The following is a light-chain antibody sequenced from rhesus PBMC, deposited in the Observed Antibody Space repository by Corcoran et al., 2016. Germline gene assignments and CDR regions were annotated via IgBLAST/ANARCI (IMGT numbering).Light chain of an antibody. Sequence: DIQMTQSPSSLSASVGDTVTITCRASQSISSWLDWYQQKPGKAPKLLFYKASSLQSGVPSRFSGSGSGTDFTLTISNLQPEDFATYYCLQYSSSPWTFGQGAKVEIK. J-gene: IGKJ1*01. CDR3: LQYSSSPWT. V-gene: IGKV1-22*01. CDR1: QSISSW. CDR2: KAS.